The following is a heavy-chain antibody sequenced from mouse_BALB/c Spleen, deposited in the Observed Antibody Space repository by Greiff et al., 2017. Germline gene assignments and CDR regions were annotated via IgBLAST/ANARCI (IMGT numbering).Heavy chain of an antibody. V-gene: IGHV1S34*01. D-gene: IGHD2-4*01. J-gene: IGHJ4*01. CDR3: ARGYYDYDEGGYYAMDY. CDR1: GYSFTGYY. CDR2: ISCYNGAT. Sequence: LVKTGASVKISCKASGYSFTGYYMHWVKQSHGKSLEWIGYISCYNGATSYNQKFKGKATFTVDTSSSTAYMQFNSLTSEDSAVYYCARGYYDYDEGGYYAMDYWGQGTSVTVSS.